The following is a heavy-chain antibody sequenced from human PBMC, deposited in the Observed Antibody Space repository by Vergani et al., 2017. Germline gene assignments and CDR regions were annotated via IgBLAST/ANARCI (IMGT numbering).Heavy chain of an antibody. CDR2: INHSGST. Sequence: QVQLQESGPGLVKPSETLSLTCTVSGGSISSYYWSWIRQPPGKGLEWIGEINHSGSTNYNPSLKSRVTISVDTSKNQFSLKLSSVTAADTAVYYCARXARRITMVRGVLGAFDIWGQGTMVTVSS. J-gene: IGHJ3*02. CDR3: ARXARRITMVRGVLGAFDI. CDR1: GGSISSYY. D-gene: IGHD3-10*01. V-gene: IGHV4-59*12.